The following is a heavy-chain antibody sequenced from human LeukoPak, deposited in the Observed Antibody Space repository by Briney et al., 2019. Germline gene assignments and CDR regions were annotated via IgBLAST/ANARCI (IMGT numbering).Heavy chain of an antibody. D-gene: IGHD2-15*01. CDR1: GYSFTSYW. CDR3: ARLVGYCSGGSCYGDWFDP. V-gene: IGHV5-51*01. J-gene: IGHJ5*02. CDR2: IYPGDSDT. Sequence: GESLKISCKGSGYSFTSYWIGWVRQMPGKALEWMGIIYPGDSDTRYSPSFQGQVTMSADKSISTAYLQWRSLKASDTAMYYCARLVGYCSGGSCYGDWFDPWGQGTLVTVSS.